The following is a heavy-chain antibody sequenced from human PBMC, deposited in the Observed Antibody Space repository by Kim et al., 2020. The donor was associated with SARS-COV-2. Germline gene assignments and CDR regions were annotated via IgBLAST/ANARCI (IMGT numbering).Heavy chain of an antibody. CDR3: TTEYSSPR. J-gene: IGHJ4*02. D-gene: IGHD6-13*01. CDR2: GGTT. V-gene: IGHV3-15*01. Sequence: GGTTDYAAPVKGRFTISRDDSKNTLYLQMNSLKTEDTAVYYCTTEYSSPRWGQGTLVTVSS.